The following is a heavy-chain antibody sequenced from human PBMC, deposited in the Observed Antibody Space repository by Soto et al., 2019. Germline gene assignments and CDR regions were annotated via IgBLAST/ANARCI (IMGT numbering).Heavy chain of an antibody. CDR2: IYYSGST. Sequence: SETLSLTFTVSPGSISIYYWSWIRQPPRKGLEWIWYIYYSGSTNYNPSLKSRVTISVDTSKNQFSLKLSSVTAADTAVYYCARTSPLTRWYYDILTGPHETYYFDYWGQGTLVTVS. CDR1: PGSISIYY. D-gene: IGHD3-9*01. CDR3: ARTSPLTRWYYDILTGPHETYYFDY. V-gene: IGHV4-59*01. J-gene: IGHJ4*02.